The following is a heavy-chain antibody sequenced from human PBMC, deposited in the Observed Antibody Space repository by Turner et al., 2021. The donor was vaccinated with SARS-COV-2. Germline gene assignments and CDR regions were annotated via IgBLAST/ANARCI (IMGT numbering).Heavy chain of an antibody. J-gene: IGHJ5*02. Sequence: QVQLQQWGAGLLKPSETLSFTCAVYGGSFSGYYWSWIRQPPGKGLEWIGEIYHSGSTNYNPSLKSRVTISVDTSKNQFSLKLSSVTAADTAVYYCARSWGGILTGYSFDPWGQGTLVTVSS. CDR2: IYHSGST. D-gene: IGHD3-9*01. CDR1: GGSFSGYY. CDR3: ARSWGGILTGYSFDP. V-gene: IGHV4-34*01.